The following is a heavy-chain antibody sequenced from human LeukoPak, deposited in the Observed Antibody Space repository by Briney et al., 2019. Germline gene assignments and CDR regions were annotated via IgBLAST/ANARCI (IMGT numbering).Heavy chain of an antibody. D-gene: IGHD4-23*01. CDR3: ARENDSPGGNSERGAFDV. V-gene: IGHV3-23*01. CDR2: ISGSGGTA. J-gene: IGHJ3*01. CDR1: GFTFSIYA. Sequence: GGSLRLSCAASGFTFSIYAMSWVRQAPGKGLEWVSAISGSGGTAYYADSVKGRFTISRDNSKNTLYLQMNSLRAEDTAVFYCARENDSPGGNSERGAFDVWGQGTMVTVSS.